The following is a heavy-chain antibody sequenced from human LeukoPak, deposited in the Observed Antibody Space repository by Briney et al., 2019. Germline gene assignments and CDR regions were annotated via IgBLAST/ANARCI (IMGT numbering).Heavy chain of an antibody. D-gene: IGHD4-11*01. CDR3: ARVPWRLQYFDY. CDR2: IYYSGST. CDR1: GGSISSGDYY. J-gene: IGHJ4*02. Sequence: PSQTLSLTCTVSGGSISSGDYYWSWIRQPPGKGLEWIGYIYYSGSTYYNPSLKSRVTISVDTFKNQFSLKLSSVTAADTAVYYCARVPWRLQYFDYWGQGALVTVSS. V-gene: IGHV4-30-4*08.